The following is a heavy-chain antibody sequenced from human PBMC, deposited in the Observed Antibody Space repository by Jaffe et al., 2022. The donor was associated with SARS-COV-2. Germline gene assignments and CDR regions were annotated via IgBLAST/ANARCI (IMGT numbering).Heavy chain of an antibody. CDR2: IYWDDDK. Sequence: QITLKESGPTLVKPTQTLTLTCTFSGFSLSTSGVGVGWIRQPPGKALEWLALIYWDDDKRYSPSLKSRLTITKDTSKNQVVLTMTNMDPVDTATYYCAHRRTRNTDYYDSSGWFDPWGQGTLVTVSS. J-gene: IGHJ5*02. CDR1: GFSLSTSGVG. D-gene: IGHD3-22*01. CDR3: AHRRTRNTDYYDSSGWFDP. V-gene: IGHV2-5*02.